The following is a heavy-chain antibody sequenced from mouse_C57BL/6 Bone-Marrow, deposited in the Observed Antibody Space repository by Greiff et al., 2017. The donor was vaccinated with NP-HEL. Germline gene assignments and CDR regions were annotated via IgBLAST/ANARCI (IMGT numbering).Heavy chain of an antibody. V-gene: IGHV1-82*01. J-gene: IGHJ3*01. CDR2: IYPGDGDT. CDR3: ARSGAY. Sequence: QVQLQQSGPELVKPGASVKISCKASGYAFSSSWMNWVKQRPGKGLEWIGRIYPGDGDTNYNGKFTGKATLTADKSSSTAYMQLSSLTSEDSAVYFCARSGAYWGQGTLVTVSA. CDR1: GYAFSSSW.